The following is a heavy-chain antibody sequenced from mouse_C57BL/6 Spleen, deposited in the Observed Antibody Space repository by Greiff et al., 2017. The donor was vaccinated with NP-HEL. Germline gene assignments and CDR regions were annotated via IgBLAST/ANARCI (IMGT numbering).Heavy chain of an antibody. D-gene: IGHD2-4*01. J-gene: IGHJ3*01. Sequence: VQLQQSGTELVKPGASVKLSCKASGYTFTSYWMHWVKQRPGQGLEWIGNINPSNGGTNYNEKFKSKATLTVDKSSSTAYMQLSSLTSEDSAVYYCARSGEYDAWFAYWGQGTLVTVSA. CDR3: ARSGEYDAWFAY. CDR1: GYTFTSYW. CDR2: INPSNGGT. V-gene: IGHV1-53*01.